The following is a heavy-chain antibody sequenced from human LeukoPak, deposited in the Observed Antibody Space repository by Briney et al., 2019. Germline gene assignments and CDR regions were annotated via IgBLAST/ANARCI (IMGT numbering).Heavy chain of an antibody. CDR3: ARAAPYYYDSSGYSAFDS. D-gene: IGHD3-22*01. V-gene: IGHV3-48*03. Sequence: PGGSLRLSCAASGFTFSSYEMNWVRQAPGKGLEWVSYISSSGSTIYYADSVKGRFTTSRDNAKNSLYLQMNSLRDEDTAVYYCARAAPYYYDSSGYSAFDSWGQGTMVTVSA. J-gene: IGHJ3*02. CDR2: ISSSGSTI. CDR1: GFTFSSYE.